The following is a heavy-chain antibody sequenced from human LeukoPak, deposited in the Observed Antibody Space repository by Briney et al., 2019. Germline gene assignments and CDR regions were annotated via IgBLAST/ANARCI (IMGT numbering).Heavy chain of an antibody. CDR3: AKDAAAAGSAYYFEY. D-gene: IGHD6-13*01. Sequence: PGGSLRLSCAASGFTFSSYSMNWVRQAPGKGLEWVSYISSSSSTIYYADSVKGRFTISRDNAKNSLYLQMNSLRADDTAIYYCAKDAAAAGSAYYFEYWGQGTLVTVSS. CDR2: ISSSSSTI. CDR1: GFTFSSYS. J-gene: IGHJ4*02. V-gene: IGHV3-48*01.